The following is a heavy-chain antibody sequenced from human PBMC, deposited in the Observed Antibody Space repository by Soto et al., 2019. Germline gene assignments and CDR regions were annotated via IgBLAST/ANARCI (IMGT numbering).Heavy chain of an antibody. CDR1: GFTFSNYA. D-gene: IGHD6-13*01. CDR2: ITGSGGGT. J-gene: IGHJ4*02. Sequence: EVQLLESGGGLVQPGGSLRLSCAASGFTFSNYAMTWVRQAPGKGLEWVSVITGSGGGTYFVDSVKGRFTISRDNSKNTVYLHMNSLRAEDTAVYYCATRPLTAAGFDYWGQGTLVTVSS. CDR3: ATRPLTAAGFDY. V-gene: IGHV3-23*01.